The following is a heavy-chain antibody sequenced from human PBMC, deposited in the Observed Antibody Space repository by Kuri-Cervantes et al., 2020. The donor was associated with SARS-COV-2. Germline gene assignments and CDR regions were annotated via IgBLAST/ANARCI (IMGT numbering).Heavy chain of an antibody. CDR1: GFMFSNYA. Sequence: GGSLRLSCAASGFMFSNYAMGWVRQAPGRGLEWVSTMSDSGGRSYNSVSVEGRFSISRDNSKNMLYLQMNSLRDEDTAIYYCAKMSPRDTSDSFGRKFHFDSWGQGTLVTVSS. D-gene: IGHD3-9*01. V-gene: IGHV3-23*01. CDR2: MSDSGGRS. J-gene: IGHJ4*02. CDR3: AKMSPRDTSDSFGRKFHFDS.